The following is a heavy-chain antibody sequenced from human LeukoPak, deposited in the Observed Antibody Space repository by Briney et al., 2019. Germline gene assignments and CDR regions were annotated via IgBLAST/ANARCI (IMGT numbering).Heavy chain of an antibody. Sequence: ASVKVCCKCSGYTFTTYGIGWVRQAPGQGLGWMGLISSYNGNTNYAQKLQGRVTLTTDTSTSTAYMELRSLGSDATAVYYCARDLRSSGWTENDYWGPGTLVTVSS. CDR3: ARDLRSSGWTENDY. V-gene: IGHV1-18*01. CDR2: ISSYNGNT. D-gene: IGHD6-19*01. J-gene: IGHJ4*02. CDR1: GYTFTTYG.